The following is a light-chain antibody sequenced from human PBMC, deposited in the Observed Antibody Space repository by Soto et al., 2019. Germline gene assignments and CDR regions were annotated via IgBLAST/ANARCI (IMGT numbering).Light chain of an antibody. V-gene: IGLV2-14*03. CDR3: SSYKTSSTRV. CDR2: EVS. CDR1: SSDVGAYDF. J-gene: IGLJ1*01. Sequence: QSALTQPASVSGSPGQSIAISCTGTSSDVGAYDFVSWYQQHPDKAPKLMIYEVSNRPSGVSDRFSGSKSVNTATLTISGLQAEYEADSYCSSYKTSSTRVFGTGTEVTVL.